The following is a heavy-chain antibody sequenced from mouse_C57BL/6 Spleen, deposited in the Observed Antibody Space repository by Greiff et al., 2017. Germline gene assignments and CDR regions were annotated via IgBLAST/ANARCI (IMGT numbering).Heavy chain of an antibody. CDR2: IDPNSGGT. V-gene: IGHV1-72*01. CDR1: GYTFTSYW. CDR3: VYYDYEEDAMGY. Sequence: VQLQQPGAELVKPGASVKLSCKASGYTFTSYWMHWVKQRPGRGLEWIGGIDPNSGGTKYNEKFKSKATLTVNKPSSTAYMQLSSLTSEDSAVYHCVYYDYEEDAMGYWGQGTSVTVSS. D-gene: IGHD2-4*01. J-gene: IGHJ4*01.